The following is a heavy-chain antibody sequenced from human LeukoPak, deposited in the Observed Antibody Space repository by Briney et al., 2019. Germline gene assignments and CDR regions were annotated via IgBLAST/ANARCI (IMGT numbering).Heavy chain of an antibody. D-gene: IGHD6-19*01. V-gene: IGHV4-61*01. CDR2: VDYSGST. CDR3: ARDLGSGWNFDY. J-gene: IGHJ4*02. Sequence: SETLSLTCSVSGGSVSSGNYYWSWIRQPPGKGLEWIGHVDYSGSTTYNPSPKRRVTISLDTTKNQFSLKVMYLTAADTAVYYCARDLGSGWNFDYWGQGTLVTVSS. CDR1: GGSVSSGNYY.